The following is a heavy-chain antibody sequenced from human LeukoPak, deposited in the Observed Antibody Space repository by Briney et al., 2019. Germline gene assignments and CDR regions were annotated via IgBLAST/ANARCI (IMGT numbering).Heavy chain of an antibody. CDR1: GDSVSSDSYY. J-gene: IGHJ4*02. D-gene: IGHD5-18*01. CDR3: ARERYSYVDY. Sequence: SETLSLTCSVSGDSVSSDSYYWSWIRQPPGKGLEWIGYSSYSGTSNSNPSLRSRVTISVDTSKSQFSLKLTSVTAADTAVYYCARERYSYVDYWGQGILVTVSS. CDR2: SSYSGTS. V-gene: IGHV4-61*01.